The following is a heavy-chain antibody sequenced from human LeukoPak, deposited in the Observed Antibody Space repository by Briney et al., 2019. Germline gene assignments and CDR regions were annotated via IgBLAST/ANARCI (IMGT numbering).Heavy chain of an antibody. Sequence: PSQTLSLTCTVSGGSISSGGYYWSWIRQHPGKGLEWIGYIYYSGSTYYNPSLKSRVTISVDTSKNQFSLKLSSVTAADTAVYYCARRAPSCGGDSPTCGYFDYWGQGTLVTVSS. V-gene: IGHV4-31*03. CDR3: ARRAPSCGGDSPTCGYFDY. CDR2: IYYSGST. D-gene: IGHD2-21*02. CDR1: GGSISSGGYY. J-gene: IGHJ4*02.